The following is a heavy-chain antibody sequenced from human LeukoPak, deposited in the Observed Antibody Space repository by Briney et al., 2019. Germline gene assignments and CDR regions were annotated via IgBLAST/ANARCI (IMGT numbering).Heavy chain of an antibody. D-gene: IGHD6-19*01. V-gene: IGHV3-21*06. J-gene: IGHJ5*02. CDR1: GFTFSSYS. CDR2: ISSSSSYI. CDR3: ARAAGSSGWST. Sequence: GRSLRLSCAASGFTFSSYSMNWVRQAPGKGLEWVSSISSSSSYIYYADSVKGRFTISRDNAKNSLYLQMNNLRAEDTAVYYCARAAGSSGWSTWGQGTLVTVSS.